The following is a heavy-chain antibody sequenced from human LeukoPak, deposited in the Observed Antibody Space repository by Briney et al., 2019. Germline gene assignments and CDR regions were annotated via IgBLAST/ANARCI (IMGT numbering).Heavy chain of an antibody. V-gene: IGHV1-18*01. Sequence: ASVKVSCKASGYTFTSYGISWVRQAPGQGLEWMGWISAYNGNTNYAQKFQGRVTITRDTSASTAYMELSSLRSEDTAVYYCAREGAAGTLDYWGQGTLVTVSS. D-gene: IGHD6-13*01. CDR1: GYTFTSYG. CDR3: AREGAAGTLDY. CDR2: ISAYNGNT. J-gene: IGHJ4*02.